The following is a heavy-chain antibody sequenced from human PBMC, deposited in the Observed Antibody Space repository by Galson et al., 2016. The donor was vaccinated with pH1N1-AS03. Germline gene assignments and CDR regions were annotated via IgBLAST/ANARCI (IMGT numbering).Heavy chain of an antibody. D-gene: IGHD3-22*01. V-gene: IGHV5-51*03. CDR2: TSPDDSQT. CDR1: GTSFSNYW. J-gene: IGHJ3*01. Sequence: QSGAEVKKPGESLKISCMGSGTSFSNYWIGWVRQMPGKGLEWMGATSPDDSQTKYSPSFEGQVTISVDKSTRTTYLQWRSLKAADTAIYYCARPAHIDSSGVDALDGWGQGTMLIVSS. CDR3: ARPAHIDSSGVDALDG.